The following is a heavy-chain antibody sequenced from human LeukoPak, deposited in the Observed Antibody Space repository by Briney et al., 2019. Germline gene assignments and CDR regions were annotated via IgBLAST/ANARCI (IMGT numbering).Heavy chain of an antibody. D-gene: IGHD3-9*01. CDR3: ARGGEYYDILTRQTYYYHYMDV. CDR1: GESFNVYY. CDR2: INHSGST. Sequence: SEALSLTCAVYGESFNVYYWSWIRQPPGKGLEWIGEINHSGSTNYNPSLKSRVTLSLDTPKNQVSLKLISVTAADTDVYYCARGGEYYDILTRQTYYYHYMDVWGKGTTVTVSS. J-gene: IGHJ6*03. V-gene: IGHV4-34*01.